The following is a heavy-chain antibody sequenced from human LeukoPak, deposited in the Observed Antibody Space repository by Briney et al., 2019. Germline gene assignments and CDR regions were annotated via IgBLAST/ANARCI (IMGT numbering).Heavy chain of an antibody. CDR1: GGSFSGYY. D-gene: IGHD2-15*01. CDR3: ARAARIDPYYYGMDV. V-gene: IGHV4-34*01. Sequence: PSETLSLTCAVYGGSFSGYYWSWIRQPPGKGLEWIGEINHSGSTNYNPSLKSRVTISVDRSKNQFSLKLSSVTAADTAVYYCARAARIDPYYYGMDVWGQGTTVTVSS. J-gene: IGHJ6*02. CDR2: INHSGST.